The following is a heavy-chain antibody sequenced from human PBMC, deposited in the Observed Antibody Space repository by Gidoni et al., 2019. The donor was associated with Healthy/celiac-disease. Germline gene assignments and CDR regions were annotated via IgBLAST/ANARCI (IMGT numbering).Heavy chain of an antibody. V-gene: IGHV4-61*01. CDR1: GGSVLSGIYY. CDR3: ASHTSGSDGEGAFDI. J-gene: IGHJ3*02. D-gene: IGHD1-26*01. Sequence: HVQLQDSGPGLVTPSETLSLPCTVSGGSVLSGIYYWSWIRQPPGKGLEWIGYIYYSGSTNYNPSLKSRVTISVDTSKNQCSLKLSSVSAADTAVYDCASHTSGSDGEGAFDIWGQGTMVTVSS. CDR2: IYYSGST.